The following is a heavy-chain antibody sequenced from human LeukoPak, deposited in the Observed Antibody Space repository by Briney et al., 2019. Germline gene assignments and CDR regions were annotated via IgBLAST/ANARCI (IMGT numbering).Heavy chain of an antibody. CDR1: AFTFSSYE. V-gene: IGHV3-48*03. J-gene: IGHJ4*02. Sequence: PGGSLRLSCAASAFTFSSYEVNWLRQAPGNGLEYVSYISSSGSITYYADSVKGRFTISRDNAKNSLYLQMNSLRAEDTAVYYCARVPAGIVVVPSATCWGQGTLVTVSS. D-gene: IGHD2-2*01. CDR2: ISSSGSIT. CDR3: ARVPAGIVVVPSATC.